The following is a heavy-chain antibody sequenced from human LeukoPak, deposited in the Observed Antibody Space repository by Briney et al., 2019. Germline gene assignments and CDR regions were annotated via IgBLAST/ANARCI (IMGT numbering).Heavy chain of an antibody. J-gene: IGHJ6*03. CDR3: ARVGYAAAGTRYYYYYMDV. D-gene: IGHD6-13*01. V-gene: IGHV1-2*02. CDR1: GYTFTGYY. CDR2: INPNSGGT. Sequence: GSVKVSCKASGYTFTGYYMHWVRQAPGQGLEWMRWINPNSGGTNYAQKFQGRVTMTRDTSISTAYMELSRLRSDDTAVYYCARVGYAAAGTRYYYYYMDVWGKGTTVTVSS.